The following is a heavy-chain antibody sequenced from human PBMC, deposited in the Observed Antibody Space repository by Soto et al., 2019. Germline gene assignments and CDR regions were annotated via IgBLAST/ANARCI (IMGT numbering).Heavy chain of an antibody. CDR1: GDSVSINSAA. D-gene: IGHD2-8*01. CDR2: TYYRSKWYN. Sequence: PSQTLSLTCAISGDSVSINSAAWNWIRQSPSRGLEWLGRTYYRSKWYNDYAVSVKSRITINPDTSKNQFSLQLNSVTPEDTAVYYCARDLGCTNGVCYRGHYYYYGMDGWGQGTTVTVSS. CDR3: ARDLGCTNGVCYRGHYYYYGMDG. J-gene: IGHJ6*02. V-gene: IGHV6-1*01.